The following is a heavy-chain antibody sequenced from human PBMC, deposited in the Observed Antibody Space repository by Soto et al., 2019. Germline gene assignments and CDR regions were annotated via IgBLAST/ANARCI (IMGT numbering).Heavy chain of an antibody. J-gene: IGHJ4*02. Sequence: GASVKVSCKASGYTFTGYYMHWVRQAPGQGLEWMGWINPNSGGTNYAQKFQGWVTMTRDTSISTAYMELGRLRSDDTAVYYCARVACPHDCYYFDYWGQGTLVTAPQ. CDR2: INPNSGGT. CDR3: ARVACPHDCYYFDY. CDR1: GYTFTGYY. D-gene: IGHD2-21*01. V-gene: IGHV1-2*04.